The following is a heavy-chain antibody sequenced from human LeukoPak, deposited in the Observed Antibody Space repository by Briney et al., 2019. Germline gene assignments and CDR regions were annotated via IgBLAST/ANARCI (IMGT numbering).Heavy chain of an antibody. CDR3: ARLYCSTSSCYAADH. CDR2: ISSSSSTI. D-gene: IGHD2-2*01. J-gene: IGHJ5*02. CDR1: GFTFSSYS. Sequence: PGGSLRLSCAASGFTFSSYSMNWVRQAPGKGLEWVSYISSSSSTIYYADSVKGRFAISRDNARNSLFLQMNSLRAEDTAMYFCARLYCSTSSCYAADHWGQGTLVTVSS. V-gene: IGHV3-48*04.